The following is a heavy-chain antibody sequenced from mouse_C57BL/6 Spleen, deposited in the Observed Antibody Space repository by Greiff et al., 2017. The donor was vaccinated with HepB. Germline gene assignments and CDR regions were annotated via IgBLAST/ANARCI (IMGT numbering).Heavy chain of an antibody. J-gene: IGHJ4*01. Sequence: QVQLQQPGAELVRPGSSVKLSCKASGYTFTSYWMHWVKQRPIQGLEWIGNIDPSDSDTHYNQKFKDKATLTVDKSSSTAYMQLSSLTSEDSAVYYCAYGNYPAMDYWGQGTSVTVSS. CDR2: IDPSDSDT. D-gene: IGHD2-1*01. V-gene: IGHV1-52*01. CDR1: GYTFTSYW. CDR3: AYGNYPAMDY.